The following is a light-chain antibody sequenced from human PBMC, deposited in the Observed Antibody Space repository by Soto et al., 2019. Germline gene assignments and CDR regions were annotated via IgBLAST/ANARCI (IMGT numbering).Light chain of an antibody. CDR3: QRYNAFSGT. J-gene: IGKJ1*01. CDR2: KAS. Sequence: DIQMTQSPSTLSASVGDRVTITCRASQSISSWLARYQQKPGRAPKLLIYKASSLNSGVPSRFSVGGSGTEFTLTISSLQPDDFATYYCQRYNAFSGTFGQGTKLEIK. CDR1: QSISSW. V-gene: IGKV1-5*03.